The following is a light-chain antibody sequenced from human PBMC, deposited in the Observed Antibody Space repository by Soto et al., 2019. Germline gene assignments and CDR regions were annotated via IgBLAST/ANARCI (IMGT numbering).Light chain of an antibody. CDR1: SSDVGSYNY. CDR3: SSYAGTSTDYV. V-gene: IGLV2-8*01. CDR2: EVS. J-gene: IGLJ1*01. Sequence: QSALTQPPSASGSPGQSVTISCTGTSSDVGSYNYVSWYQQHPGKVPKLMIYEVSKRPSGVPDRFSGSKSGNTASLTVSGLQAEDEADYYRSSYAGTSTDYVFGTGTKVTVL.